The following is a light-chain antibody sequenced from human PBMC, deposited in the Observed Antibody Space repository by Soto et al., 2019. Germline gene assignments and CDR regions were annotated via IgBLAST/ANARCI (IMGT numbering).Light chain of an antibody. CDR2: EVS. J-gene: IGLJ1*01. CDR3: NSYTSSSTYV. CDR1: SSDVGSYNR. Sequence: QSALTQPPSVSGSPGQSVTISCTGTSSDVGSYNRVSWYQQPPGTAPKLMIYEVSNQPSGVPDRFSGSKSGNTASLTISGLQPEDEADYYCNSYTSSSTYVFGTGTKVTVL. V-gene: IGLV2-18*02.